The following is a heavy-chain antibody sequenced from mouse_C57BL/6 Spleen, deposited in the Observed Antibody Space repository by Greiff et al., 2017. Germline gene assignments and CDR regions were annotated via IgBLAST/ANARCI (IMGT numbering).Heavy chain of an antibody. D-gene: IGHD1-2*01. Sequence: EVQLQQSGAELVRPGASVKLSCTASGFNIKDDYMHWVKQRPEQGLEWIGWIDPENGDTEYASKFQGKATITADTSSDTAYLQLSSLTSEDTAVYYCTTPLTARFAYWGQGTLVTVSA. V-gene: IGHV14-4*01. CDR1: GFNIKDDY. CDR3: TTPLTARFAY. J-gene: IGHJ3*01. CDR2: IDPENGDT.